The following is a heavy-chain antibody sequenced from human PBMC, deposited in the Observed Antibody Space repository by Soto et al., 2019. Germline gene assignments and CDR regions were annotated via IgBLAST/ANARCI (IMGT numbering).Heavy chain of an antibody. Sequence: EVQLLESGGGLVQPGGSLRLSCAASGFTFSSYAMTWVRQAPGKGLEWVSAISGSGASTYYADSVKGRFTVSRDSSKNTLYLQMSSLRGEDTAIYYCAKEGPSSSHSSGWYDYWGQGTLVTVSS. V-gene: IGHV3-23*01. CDR1: GFTFSSYA. CDR2: ISGSGAST. CDR3: AKEGPSSSHSSGWYDY. J-gene: IGHJ4*02. D-gene: IGHD6-19*01.